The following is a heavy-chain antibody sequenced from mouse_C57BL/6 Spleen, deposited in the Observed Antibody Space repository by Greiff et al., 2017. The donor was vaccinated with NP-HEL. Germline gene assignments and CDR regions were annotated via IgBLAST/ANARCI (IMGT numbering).Heavy chain of an antibody. CDR3: ASCYGSSYDWYFDV. CDR1: GFTFSSYA. V-gene: IGHV5-4*03. D-gene: IGHD1-1*01. CDR2: ISDGGSYT. Sequence: EVNLVESGGGLVKPGGSLKLSCAASGFTFSSYAMSWVRQTPEKRLEWVATISDGGSYTYYPDNVKGRFTISRDNAKNNLYLQMSHLKSEDTAMYYCASCYGSSYDWYFDVWGTGTTVTVSS. J-gene: IGHJ1*03.